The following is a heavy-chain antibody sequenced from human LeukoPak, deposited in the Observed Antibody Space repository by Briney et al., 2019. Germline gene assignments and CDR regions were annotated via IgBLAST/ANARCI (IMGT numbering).Heavy chain of an antibody. D-gene: IGHD2-15*01. CDR2: IKQDGSEK. Sequence: GGSLRLSCAASGFTFSDYWMTWVRQAPGKGLEWVANIKQDGSEKYYVDSVKGRFTISRDNPKNTLCLQMNSLRVEDTAVYYCVREGGGSFLDSFDIWGQGKLVTVSS. CDR3: VREGGGSFLDSFDI. CDR1: GFTFSDYW. V-gene: IGHV3-7*01. J-gene: IGHJ3*02.